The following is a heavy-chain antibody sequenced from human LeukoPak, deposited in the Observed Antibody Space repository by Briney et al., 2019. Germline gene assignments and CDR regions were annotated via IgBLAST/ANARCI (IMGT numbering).Heavy chain of an antibody. CDR3: AKGGAGE. J-gene: IGHJ4*02. Sequence: GGSLRLSCAASGFTFSSYVMNWVRQAPGKGLEWVSGISGSGGTTNYADSVRGRFTISRDNSKNTLYLQMSSLRVEDTAVYYCAKGGAGEWGRGTLVIVSS. CDR1: GFTFSSYV. V-gene: IGHV3-23*01. D-gene: IGHD2-15*01. CDR2: ISGSGGTT.